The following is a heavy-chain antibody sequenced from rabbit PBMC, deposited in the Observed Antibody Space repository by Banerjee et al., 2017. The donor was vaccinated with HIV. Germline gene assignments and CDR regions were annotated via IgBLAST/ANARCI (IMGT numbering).Heavy chain of an antibody. J-gene: IGHJ4*01. CDR3: ARDEDARVPGYAYNL. Sequence: EESGGDLVKPGASLTLTCTASGLDFSSSYDMCWVRQAPGKGLEWIGCIKTTSGVTYYASWAKGRFTISRTSSTTVDLKMTSLTAADTATYFCARDEDARVPGYAYNLWGQGTLVTVS. D-gene: IGHD6-1*01. V-gene: IGHV1S40*01. CDR1: GLDFSSSYD. CDR2: IKTTSGVT.